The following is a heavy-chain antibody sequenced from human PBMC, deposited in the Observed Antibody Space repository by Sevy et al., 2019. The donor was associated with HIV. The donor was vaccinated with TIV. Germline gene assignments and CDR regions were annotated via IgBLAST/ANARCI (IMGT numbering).Heavy chain of an antibody. Sequence: GESLKISCKGSGYTFTSQWIAWVRQMPGKGLEWMGIFYPDDSDTRYSPSFQGHVTISADKSISTAYLQWRSLKASDTAMYYCASGRQILALRPDYRGQGTLVTVSS. D-gene: IGHD6-6*01. CDR3: ASGRQILALRPDY. V-gene: IGHV5-51*01. CDR1: GYTFTSQW. CDR2: FYPDDSDT. J-gene: IGHJ4*02.